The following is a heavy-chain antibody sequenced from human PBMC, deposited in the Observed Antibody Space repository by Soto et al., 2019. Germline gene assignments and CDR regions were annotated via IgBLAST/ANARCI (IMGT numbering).Heavy chain of an antibody. CDR3: ARGYYYDSSGYYAPGY. CDR2: VSHDGRNT. J-gene: IGHJ4*02. Sequence: GGSLRLSCAASGFTFSDYAMHWVRQAPGKGLEWVAVVSHDGRNTHYADSVKGRFTISRDSSKNTVSLEMTSLRAEDTAVYYCARGYYYDSSGYYAPGYWGQGTLVTVSS. CDR1: GFTFSDYA. V-gene: IGHV3-30*03. D-gene: IGHD3-22*01.